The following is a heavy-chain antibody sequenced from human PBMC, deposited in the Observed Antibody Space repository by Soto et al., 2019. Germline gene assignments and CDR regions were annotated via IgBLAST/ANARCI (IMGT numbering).Heavy chain of an antibody. D-gene: IGHD6-6*01. Sequence: PSETLSLTCAVSGGSISRGGYSWSWIRQPPGKGLEWIGYIYHSGSTYYNPSLKSRVTISVDRSKNQFSLKLSSVTAADTAVYYCARVAAPESGYYYYGMDVWGQGTTVTVSS. CDR2: IYHSGST. V-gene: IGHV4-30-2*01. J-gene: IGHJ6*02. CDR3: ARVAAPESGYYYYGMDV. CDR1: GGSISRGGYS.